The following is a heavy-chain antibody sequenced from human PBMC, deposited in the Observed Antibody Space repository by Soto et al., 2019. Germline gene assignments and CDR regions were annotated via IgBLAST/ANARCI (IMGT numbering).Heavy chain of an antibody. CDR3: AREVPSRYFDL. V-gene: IGHV4-34*01. D-gene: IGHD3-10*01. CDR2: INHSGST. J-gene: IGHJ2*01. CDR1: GGSFSDYY. Sequence: QVRLQQWGAGLLKPSETLPLTCAVYGGSFSDYYWSWIRQPPGKGLEWIGEINHSGSTNYNPSLTTRVTIPVDPSKNQFSLKLNSVTAADTAVYYCAREVPSRYFDLWGRGTPVTVSS.